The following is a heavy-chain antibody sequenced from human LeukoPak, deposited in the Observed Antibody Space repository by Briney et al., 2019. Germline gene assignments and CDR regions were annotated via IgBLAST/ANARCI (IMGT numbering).Heavy chain of an antibody. D-gene: IGHD2-2*01. CDR1: GYTFTDYY. V-gene: IGHV1-69-2*01. Sequence: RASVKVSCKASGYTFTDYYMHWVQQAPGKGLEWMGLVDPEDGETIYAEKFQGRVTITADTSTDTANMELSSLRSEDTAVYYCATVPPLCSSTSCYPNWGQGTLVTVSS. CDR2: VDPEDGET. J-gene: IGHJ4*02. CDR3: ATVPPLCSSTSCYPN.